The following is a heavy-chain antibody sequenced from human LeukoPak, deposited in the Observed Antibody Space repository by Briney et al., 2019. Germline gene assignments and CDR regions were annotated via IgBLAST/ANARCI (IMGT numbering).Heavy chain of an antibody. CDR1: GGSISRGGYS. Sequence: TLSLTCAVSGGSISRGGYSWSWIRQPPGKGLEWVGYIYHSGSTYYNPSLKSRVTISVDRSKNQFSLKLSSVTAADTAVYYCARGVHDVRGAHYYYGMDVWGQGTTVTVSS. V-gene: IGHV4-30-2*01. D-gene: IGHD3-10*01. J-gene: IGHJ6*02. CDR2: IYHSGST. CDR3: ARGVHDVRGAHYYYGMDV.